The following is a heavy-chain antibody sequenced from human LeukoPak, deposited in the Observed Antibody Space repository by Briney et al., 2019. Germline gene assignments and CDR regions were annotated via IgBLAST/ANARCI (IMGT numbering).Heavy chain of an antibody. CDR3: ARSTRRSGSYGNFDY. D-gene: IGHD1-26*01. V-gene: IGHV3-7*01. CDR2: IKQDGSEK. CDR1: GFTSSGYW. J-gene: IGHJ4*02. Sequence: PGGSLRLSCAAPGFTSSGYWMSWVRQAPGKGLEWVANIKQDGSEKYYVDSVKGRFTISRDNAKNSLYLQMNSLRAEDTAVYYCARSTRRSGSYGNFDYWGQGTLVTVSS.